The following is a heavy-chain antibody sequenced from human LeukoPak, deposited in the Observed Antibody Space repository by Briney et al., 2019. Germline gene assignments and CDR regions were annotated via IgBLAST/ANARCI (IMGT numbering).Heavy chain of an antibody. Sequence: TGGSLRLSCAASGFTFSSYGMHWVRQAPGKGLEWVAVISYDGSNKYYADSVKGRFTISRDNSKNTLYLQMNSLRAEDTAVYYCAKKERDSSWERVIYYYYYYMDVWGKGTTVTVSS. J-gene: IGHJ6*03. CDR1: GFTFSSYG. V-gene: IGHV3-30*18. D-gene: IGHD6-13*01. CDR3: AKKERDSSWERVIYYYYYYMDV. CDR2: ISYDGSNK.